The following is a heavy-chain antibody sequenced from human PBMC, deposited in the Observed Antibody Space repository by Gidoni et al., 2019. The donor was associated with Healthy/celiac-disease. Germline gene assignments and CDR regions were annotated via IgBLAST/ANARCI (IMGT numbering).Heavy chain of an antibody. CDR3: ARDLSSYSSGWYTTYYFDY. V-gene: IGHV3-7*05. CDR2: IKQDGSEK. Sequence: EVQLVESGGGLVQPGGSLRLSCAASGFTFSSYWMSWVRQAPGKGLEWVANIKQDGSEKYYVDSVKGRFTISRDNAKNSLYLQMNSLRAEDTAVYYCARDLSSYSSGWYTTYYFDYWGQGTLVTVSS. D-gene: IGHD6-19*01. CDR1: GFTFSSYW. J-gene: IGHJ4*02.